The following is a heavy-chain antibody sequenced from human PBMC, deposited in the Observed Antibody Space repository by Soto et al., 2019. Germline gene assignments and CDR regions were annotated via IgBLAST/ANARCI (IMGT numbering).Heavy chain of an antibody. J-gene: IGHJ4*02. Sequence: QVQLVESGGGVVQPGRSLRLSCAASGFTFSSYGMHWVRQAPGKGLEWVALIWYDGSNKNSADSVKGRFTISRDNSKNTLYLQMNSLRAEDTAVYYCARARRVTASFFDYWGQGTLVTVSS. V-gene: IGHV3-33*01. CDR3: ARARRVTASFFDY. CDR1: GFTFSSYG. D-gene: IGHD2-21*02. CDR2: IWYDGSNK.